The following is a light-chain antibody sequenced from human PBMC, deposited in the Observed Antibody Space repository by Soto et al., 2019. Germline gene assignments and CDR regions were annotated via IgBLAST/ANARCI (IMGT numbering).Light chain of an antibody. CDR1: QSISSN. CDR3: QQYKHWPPYT. CDR2: GAT. J-gene: IGKJ2*01. Sequence: EILMTQSQDTLSVSLGERATLSCRASQSISSNLAWYQQKPGQAPRLLIYGATTRATGVPARFSGGRSGTEFTLTISSLQSEDFAVYYCQQYKHWPPYTFGQGTKLEIK. V-gene: IGKV3-15*01.